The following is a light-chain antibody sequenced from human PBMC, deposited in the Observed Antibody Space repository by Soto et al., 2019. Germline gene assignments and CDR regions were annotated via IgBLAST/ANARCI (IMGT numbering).Light chain of an antibody. Sequence: PSPLSASVGERVTITCQASQCSDKFLNWYQQKSGKAPKLLISDASNLETGVPSRFSGGGSGTDFTFTITSLQPEDVAIYYCQQYDDLPITFGQGTRLEI. J-gene: IGKJ5*01. CDR2: DAS. CDR1: QCSDKF. V-gene: IGKV1-33*01. CDR3: QQYDDLPIT.